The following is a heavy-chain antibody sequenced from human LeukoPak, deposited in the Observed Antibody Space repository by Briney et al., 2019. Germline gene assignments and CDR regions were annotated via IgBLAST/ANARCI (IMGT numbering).Heavy chain of an antibody. CDR3: ARDGSGYSYGGVSFDY. CDR1: GFTFDDYG. V-gene: IGHV3-20*04. CDR2: INWNGGST. Sequence: PGGSLRLSCAASGFTFDDYGMSWVRQAPGKGLEWVSGINWNGGSTGYADSVKGRFTISRDNAKNSLYLQMNSLRAEDTALYYCARDGSGYSYGGVSFDYWGQGTLVTVSS. D-gene: IGHD5-18*01. J-gene: IGHJ4*02.